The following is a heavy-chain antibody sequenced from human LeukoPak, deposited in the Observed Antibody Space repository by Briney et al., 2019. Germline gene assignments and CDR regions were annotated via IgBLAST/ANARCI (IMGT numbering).Heavy chain of an antibody. Sequence: PGGSLRLSCVASGFTFSNYAMSWVRQAPARGLEWVSSLRGDGDTFYADPVKGRFTISRDNSRNTVYLQINSLRAEDTAVYYCGKTTVGYSSGQKPAWPVDYWGQGTLVTVSS. V-gene: IGHV3-23*01. CDR2: LRGDGDT. CDR1: GFTFSNYA. CDR3: GKTTVGYSSGQKPAWPVDY. J-gene: IGHJ4*02. D-gene: IGHD5-18*01.